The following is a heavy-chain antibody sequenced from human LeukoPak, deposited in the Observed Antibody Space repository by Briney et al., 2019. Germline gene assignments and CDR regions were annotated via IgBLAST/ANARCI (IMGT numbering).Heavy chain of an antibody. V-gene: IGHV1-8*03. CDR2: MNPNRCNT. Sequence: EASVKVACKASGYTFISQDIYWVRQATGQGLEWMGWMNPNRCNTGYTQKFQGRVNFTRNTSISTAYMQLSTLRSEDTAVYYCARGVGAATNSFDYWGQGTLVTVSS. J-gene: IGHJ4*02. CDR3: ARGVGAATNSFDY. CDR1: GYTFISQD. D-gene: IGHD1-26*01.